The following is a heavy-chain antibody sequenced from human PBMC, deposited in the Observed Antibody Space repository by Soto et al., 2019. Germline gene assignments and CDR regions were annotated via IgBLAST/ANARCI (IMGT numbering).Heavy chain of an antibody. CDR2: MSYSGST. CDR3: ARVNTISNWFDP. CDR1: GASISSYY. Sequence: SETLSLTCTVSGASISSYYWSWIRQPPGKGLEWIGYMSYSGSTNYTPSLKSRVTISVDTSKNPFSLKLSSVTAADTAVYYCARVNTISNWFDPWSQGTPVTVSS. J-gene: IGHJ5*02. V-gene: IGHV4-59*01. D-gene: IGHD3-3*01.